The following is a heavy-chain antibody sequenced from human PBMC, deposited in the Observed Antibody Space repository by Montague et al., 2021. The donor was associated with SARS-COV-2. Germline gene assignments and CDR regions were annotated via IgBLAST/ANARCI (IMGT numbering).Heavy chain of an antibody. CDR2: IYYSGST. CDR3: ASSGWYPGWFDP. D-gene: IGHD6-19*01. CDR1: GGSINSYY. V-gene: IGHV4-59*01. Sequence: SETLSLTCTVSGGSINSYYWSWIRQPPGKGLEWIGYIYYSGSTNYNPSLKSRVTISVDTSKNQFSLKLSSVTAADTAVYYCASSGWYPGWFDPWGQGTLVTVSS. J-gene: IGHJ5*02.